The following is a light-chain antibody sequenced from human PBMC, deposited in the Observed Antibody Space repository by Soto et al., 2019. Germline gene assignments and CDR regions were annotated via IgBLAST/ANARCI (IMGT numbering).Light chain of an antibody. CDR3: NSQTTSGIRV. V-gene: IGLV2-14*01. CDR1: STDVGDSNH. CDR2: EVS. J-gene: IGLJ1*01. Sequence: QSALTQPASVSGSPGQSITISCTGTSTDVGDSNHVSWYQHHPGKAPKLIIYEVSYRPSGVSNRFSGSKSAYTASLTISGRQAEDEADYYCNSQTTSGIRVFGTGTQLTVL.